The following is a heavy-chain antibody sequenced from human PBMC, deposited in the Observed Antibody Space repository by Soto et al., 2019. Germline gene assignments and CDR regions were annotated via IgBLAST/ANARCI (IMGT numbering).Heavy chain of an antibody. CDR3: AILYYYDSGDYYSNYQYYGMDV. J-gene: IGHJ6*02. V-gene: IGHV1-46*01. Sequence: ASVNVSCKVSGFTFTSFYMHWVRQAPGQGPEWMGIMHPYGGSTGYAQKFQGRVTLTRDTSTRTDYMELSSLRSDDTAVYYCAILYYYDSGDYYSNYQYYGMDVWGQGTTVTVSS. CDR2: MHPYGGST. D-gene: IGHD3-22*01. CDR1: GFTFTSFY.